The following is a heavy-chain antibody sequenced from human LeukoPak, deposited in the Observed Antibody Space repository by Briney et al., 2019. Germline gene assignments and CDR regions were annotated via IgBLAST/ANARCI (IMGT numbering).Heavy chain of an antibody. CDR2: IIPIFGTA. CDR3: ARGLWFGELLGPYYYYYGMDV. CDR1: GGTFSSYA. Sequence: ASVKVSCKASGGTFSSYAISWVRQAPGQGLEWMGGIIPIFGTANYAQKFQGGVTITADKSTNTAYMELSSLRSEDTAVYYCARGLWFGELLGPYYYYYGMDVWGKGTTVTVSS. V-gene: IGHV1-69*06. J-gene: IGHJ6*04. D-gene: IGHD3-10*01.